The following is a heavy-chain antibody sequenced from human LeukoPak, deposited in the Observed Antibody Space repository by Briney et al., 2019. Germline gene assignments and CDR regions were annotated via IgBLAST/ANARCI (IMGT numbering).Heavy chain of an antibody. CDR2: IIPIFGTA. D-gene: IGHD5-24*01. J-gene: IGHJ4*02. Sequence: GASVKLSCKASGGTFSSYAISWVRQAPGQGLEWMGGIIPIFGTANYAQKFQGRVTITTDESTSTAYMDLSSLRSEDTAGYYCATSRDGYVNFDYWGQGTLVTVSS. V-gene: IGHV1-69*05. CDR3: ATSRDGYVNFDY. CDR1: GGTFSSYA.